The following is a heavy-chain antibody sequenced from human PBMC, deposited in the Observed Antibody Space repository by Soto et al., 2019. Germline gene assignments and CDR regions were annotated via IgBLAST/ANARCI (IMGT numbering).Heavy chain of an antibody. CDR3: ARNIAAAGTTPYPFHAFDI. Sequence: ASLKVSCKASAYTFNIYGISLVRQAPVQGLVLMGWISAYNGKTNYAQKHQSRVTMTTDTSTSTAYMELRRLRYADTVVYYCARNIAAAGTTPYPFHAFDIWGQGTMVTVSS. CDR2: ISAYNGKT. D-gene: IGHD6-13*01. CDR1: AYTFNIYG. V-gene: IGHV1-18*01. J-gene: IGHJ3*02.